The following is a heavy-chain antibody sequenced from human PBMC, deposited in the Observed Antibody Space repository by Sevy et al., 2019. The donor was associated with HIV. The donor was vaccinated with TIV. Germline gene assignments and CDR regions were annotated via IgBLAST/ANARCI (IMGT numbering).Heavy chain of an antibody. J-gene: IGHJ4*02. D-gene: IGHD2-15*01. V-gene: IGHV1-18*04. Sequence: ASVKVSCKASGYTFTSYGISWVRQAPGQGLEWMGWISAYNGNTNYAQKLQGRVTMTTDTSTSTAYMELRSLRSDDTAVYYCAREGMFYCSAGSCYVYDYWGQGTLVTVSS. CDR3: AREGMFYCSAGSCYVYDY. CDR1: GYTFTSYG. CDR2: ISAYNGNT.